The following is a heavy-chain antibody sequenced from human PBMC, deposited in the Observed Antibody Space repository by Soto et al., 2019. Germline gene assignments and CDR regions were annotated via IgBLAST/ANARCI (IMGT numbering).Heavy chain of an antibody. J-gene: IGHJ4*02. CDR3: AKGPALFYYFDY. D-gene: IGHD2-21*01. CDR2: ISGSGGST. CDR1: GFTFSGYA. V-gene: IGHV3-23*01. Sequence: PGGSLRLSCAASGFTFSGYAMSWVRQAPGKGLEWVSAISGSGGSTYYADSVKGRFTISRDNSKNTLYLQMNSLRAEDTAVYYCAKGPALFYYFDYWGQGTLVTVSS.